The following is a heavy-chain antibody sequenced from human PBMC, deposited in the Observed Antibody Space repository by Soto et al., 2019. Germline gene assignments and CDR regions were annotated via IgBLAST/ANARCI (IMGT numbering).Heavy chain of an antibody. D-gene: IGHD3-22*01. Sequence: ASVKVSCKASGFIFTSYGFSWVRQAPGQGLEWMGWTSVYNGYTNFAQKFQGRFTMTTDTSTSTVYMELRSLRSDDTAVYYCARDQVPYYYESRGPFDYWGQGTLVTVSS. CDR1: GFIFTSYG. CDR3: ARDQVPYYYESRGPFDY. J-gene: IGHJ4*02. V-gene: IGHV1-18*01. CDR2: TSVYNGYT.